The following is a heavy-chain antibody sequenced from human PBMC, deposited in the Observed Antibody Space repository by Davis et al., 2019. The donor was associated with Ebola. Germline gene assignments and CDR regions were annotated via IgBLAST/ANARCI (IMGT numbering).Heavy chain of an antibody. Sequence: GESLKISCEASGFSFSSYWMSWVRQAPGKGLEWVANINQDGSEEYYMDSVKGRFTISRDNAKNSLFLQMNSLRAEDTAVYYCAKDGVVPAAMGTLSDWYFDLWGRGTLVTVSS. V-gene: IGHV3-7*01. D-gene: IGHD2-2*01. CDR1: GFSFSSYW. CDR3: AKDGVVPAAMGTLSDWYFDL. J-gene: IGHJ2*01. CDR2: INQDGSEE.